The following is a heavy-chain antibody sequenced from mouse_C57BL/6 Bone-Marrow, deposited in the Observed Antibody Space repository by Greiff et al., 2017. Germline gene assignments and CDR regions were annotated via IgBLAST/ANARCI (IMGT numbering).Heavy chain of an antibody. CDR1: GFTFTDYY. CDR3: ARYERGDYYAMDY. Sequence: EVKVVESGGGLVQPGGSLSLSCAASGFTFTDYYMSWVRQPPGKALEWLGFIRNKANGYTTEYSASVKGRFTISRDNSQSILYLQMNALRAEDSATCYGARYERGDYYAMDYWGQGTSVTVSS. J-gene: IGHJ4*01. V-gene: IGHV7-3*01. CDR2: IRNKANGYTT.